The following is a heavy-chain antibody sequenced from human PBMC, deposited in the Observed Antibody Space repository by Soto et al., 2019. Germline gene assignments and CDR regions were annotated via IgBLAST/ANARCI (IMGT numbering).Heavy chain of an antibody. J-gene: IGHJ4*02. D-gene: IGHD6-19*01. CDR1: GFILSSYG. V-gene: IGHV3-33*01. CDR3: ERQRSGWCLDY. Sequence: PLRLYCEESGFILSSYGMQWVRQARGKGLEWVALIWYDGSRQYFEDSVKGGFTISRDNSKNSIYLQMNSMTADDTDVYYCERQRSGWCLDYLGQADLCTVAS. CDR2: IWYDGSRQ.